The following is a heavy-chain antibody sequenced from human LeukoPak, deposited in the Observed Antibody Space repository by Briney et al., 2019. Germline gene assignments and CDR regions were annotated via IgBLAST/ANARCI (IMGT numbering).Heavy chain of an antibody. CDR3: ARDLAPPMVRGVIAAYNWFDP. Sequence: GASVKVSCKASGYTFTSYGISWVRQAPGQGLEWMGWISAYNGNTNYAQKLQGRVTMTTDTSTSTAYMELRSLRSDDTAVYYCARDLAPPMVRGVIAAYNWFDPWGQGTLVTVSS. CDR1: GYTFTSYG. D-gene: IGHD3-10*01. J-gene: IGHJ5*02. CDR2: ISAYNGNT. V-gene: IGHV1-18*01.